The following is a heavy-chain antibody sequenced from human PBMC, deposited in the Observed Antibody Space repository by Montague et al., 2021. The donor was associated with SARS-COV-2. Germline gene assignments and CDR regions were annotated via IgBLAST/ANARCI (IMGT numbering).Heavy chain of an antibody. J-gene: IGHJ4*02. CDR1: GGYITGRSYY. V-gene: IGHV4-39*01. D-gene: IGHD2-2*01. Sequence: SETLSLTCTVSGGYITGRSYYWGWIRQPPGKGLEWIGSIYYSGNTYYXPSLKSRVTISVDTPNNQFSLKLASVAAPDTAVYYCARLDQLLSGTPGYWGQGTLVTVPS. CDR3: ARLDQLLSGTPGY. CDR2: IYYSGNT.